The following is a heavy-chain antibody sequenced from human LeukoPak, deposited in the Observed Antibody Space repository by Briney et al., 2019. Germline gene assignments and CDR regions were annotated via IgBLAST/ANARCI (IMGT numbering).Heavy chain of an antibody. Sequence: GASVKVPCTASGYTFTSYGISWVRQAPGQGLEWMGWISAYNGNTNYAQKLQGRVTMTTDTSTSTAYMELRSLRSDDTAVYYCARDRGYGGYSGYDSSPFDYWGQGTLVTVSS. J-gene: IGHJ4*02. CDR3: ARDRGYGGYSGYDSSPFDY. CDR1: GYTFTSYG. V-gene: IGHV1-18*01. CDR2: ISAYNGNT. D-gene: IGHD5-12*01.